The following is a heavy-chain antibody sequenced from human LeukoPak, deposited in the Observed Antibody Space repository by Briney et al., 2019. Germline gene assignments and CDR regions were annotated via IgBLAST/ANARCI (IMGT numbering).Heavy chain of an antibody. CDR3: ASKQRGGLSANLGGFFASYYSYYYMDV. Sequence: ASVKVSCTASGYTFTMYYIHWVRQAPGQGLEWMGMINPSDGATTYAQRFQGRVTMTRDMSTTTVHMDQRSVRSEDTAVYFCASKQRGGLSANLGGFFASYYSYYYMDVWGRGTTLTVSS. J-gene: IGHJ6*03. V-gene: IGHV1-46*01. CDR1: GYTFTMYY. D-gene: IGHD4/OR15-4a*01. CDR2: INPSDGAT.